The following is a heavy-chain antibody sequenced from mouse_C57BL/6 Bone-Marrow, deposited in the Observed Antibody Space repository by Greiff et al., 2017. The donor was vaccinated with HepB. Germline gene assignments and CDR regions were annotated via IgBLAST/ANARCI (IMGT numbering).Heavy chain of an antibody. J-gene: IGHJ4*01. Sequence: DVQLQESGGDLVKPGGSLKLSCAASGFTFSSYGMSWVRQTPDKRLEWVATISSGGSYTYYPDSVKGRFTISRDNAKNTLYLQMSSLKSEDTAMYYCARYGGYAMDYWGQGTSVTVSS. D-gene: IGHD1-1*02. V-gene: IGHV5-6*01. CDR2: ISSGGSYT. CDR1: GFTFSSYG. CDR3: ARYGGYAMDY.